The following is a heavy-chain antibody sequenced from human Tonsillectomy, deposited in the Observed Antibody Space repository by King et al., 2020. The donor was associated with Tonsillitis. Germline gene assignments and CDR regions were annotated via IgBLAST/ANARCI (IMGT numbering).Heavy chain of an antibody. J-gene: IGHJ4*02. CDR2: TWYDGSNK. V-gene: IGHV3-33*01. Sequence: VQLVESGGGVVQPGRSLRLSCAASGFTFSNHGMHWVRQAPGKGLEWVALTWYDGSNKYDAASVKGRFTISRDNSKNTLYLQMNSLRVEDTVVYYCAADPAYSSAWLDYFDYWGQGTLVTVSS. D-gene: IGHD6-19*01. CDR1: GFTFSNHG. CDR3: AADPAYSSAWLDYFDY.